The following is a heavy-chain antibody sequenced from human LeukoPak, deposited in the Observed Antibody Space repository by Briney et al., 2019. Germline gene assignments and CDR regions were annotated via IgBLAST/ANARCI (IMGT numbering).Heavy chain of an antibody. V-gene: IGHV1-18*01. J-gene: IGHJ4*02. D-gene: IGHD6-19*01. CDR3: ARGGQWLVGSPFDY. CDR2: ISAYNGNT. CDR1: GGTFNNSA. Sequence: GSSVKVSCKTSGGTFNNSAISWVRQAPGQGLEWMGWISAYNGNTNYAQKLQGRVTMTTDTSTSTAYMELRSLRSDDTAVYYCARGGQWLVGSPFDYWGQGTLVTVSS.